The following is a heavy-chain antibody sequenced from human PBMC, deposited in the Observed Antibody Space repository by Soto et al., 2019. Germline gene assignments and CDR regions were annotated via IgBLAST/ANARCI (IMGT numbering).Heavy chain of an antibody. CDR1: GFTFSNYA. J-gene: IGHJ4*02. CDR2: MSGSGDYT. V-gene: IGHV3-23*01. CDR3: AQGSYGGNSRFDY. Sequence: EVQLLESGGGLVQPGESLRLSCAASGFTFSNYAMSWVRQYPGKGLEWVSGMSGSGDYTYYAASVKGRFSISRDNSKKTLYLQMNSLRDEDTAVYYCAQGSYGGNSRFDYWGQGTLVTGSS. D-gene: IGHD2-21*02.